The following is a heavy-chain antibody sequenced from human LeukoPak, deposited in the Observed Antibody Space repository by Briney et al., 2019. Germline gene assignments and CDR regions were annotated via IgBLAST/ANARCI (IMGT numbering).Heavy chain of an antibody. CDR2: INHSGST. J-gene: IGHJ4*02. D-gene: IGHD2-15*01. CDR1: GGSFSGYY. Sequence: SETLSLTCAVYGGSFSGYYWSWIRQPPGKGLEWIGEINHSGSTNYNPSLKSRVTISVDTSKNQVSLKLSSVTAADTAVYYCARGVELGYCSGGSCSNDYWGQGTLVTVSS. V-gene: IGHV4-34*01. CDR3: ARGVELGYCSGGSCSNDY.